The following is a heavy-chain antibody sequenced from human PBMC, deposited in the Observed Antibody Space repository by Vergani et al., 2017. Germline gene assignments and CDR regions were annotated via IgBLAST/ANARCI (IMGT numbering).Heavy chain of an antibody. J-gene: IGHJ5*02. V-gene: IGHV3-33*01. CDR1: GVTFSTYG. Sequence: QVQLVESGGGVVQPGRSLRLSCAASGVTFSTYGMHWVRQAPGKGLEWVAVIWYDGSKKYYGDSVKGRFTISRDKSKNTLYLQMNSLSAEDTAVYYCARDGDFWSAYFASTNWFDPWGQGTLVTVSS. D-gene: IGHD3-3*01. CDR3: ARDGDFWSAYFASTNWFDP. CDR2: IWYDGSKK.